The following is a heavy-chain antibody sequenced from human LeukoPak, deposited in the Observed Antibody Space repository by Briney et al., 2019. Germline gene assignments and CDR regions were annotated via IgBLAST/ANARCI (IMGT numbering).Heavy chain of an antibody. D-gene: IGHD3-16*02. Sequence: KPGGSLRLSCAASGFTFSSYSMNWVRQAPGKGLEWVSSISSSSYIYYADSVKGRFTISRDNAKNSLYLQMNSLRAEGTAVYYCARGRIMITFGGVIVIPRYDYWGQGTLVTVSS. V-gene: IGHV3-21*01. CDR2: ISSSSYI. J-gene: IGHJ4*02. CDR1: GFTFSSYS. CDR3: ARGRIMITFGGVIVIPRYDY.